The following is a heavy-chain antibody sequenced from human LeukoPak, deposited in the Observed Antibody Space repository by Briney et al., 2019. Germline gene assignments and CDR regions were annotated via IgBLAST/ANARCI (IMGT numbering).Heavy chain of an antibody. J-gene: IGHJ5*02. CDR3: ARPHYDSSLSGGFDP. Sequence: ASVKVSCKASGYTFTSYYMHWVRQAPGQGLEWMGIINPSGGSTSYAQKFQGRVTMTRDTSTSTAYMELSSLRSEDTAVYYCARPHYDSSLSGGFDPWGQGTLVTVSS. CDR2: INPSGGST. D-gene: IGHD3-22*01. V-gene: IGHV1-46*01. CDR1: GYTFTSYY.